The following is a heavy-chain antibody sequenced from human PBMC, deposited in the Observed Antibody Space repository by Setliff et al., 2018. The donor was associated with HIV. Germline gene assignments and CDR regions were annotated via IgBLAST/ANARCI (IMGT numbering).Heavy chain of an antibody. J-gene: IGHJ4*02. Sequence: SETLSLTCNVSGGSISSYYWSWIRQPPGKALEWIGYIYYDGGTIYNPSLESRGTISLDTSKNQFSLKLTSVTAADAAVYFCARSPSARLYFDYWGQGTLVTVSS. CDR1: GGSISSYY. V-gene: IGHV4-59*01. CDR3: ARSPSARLYFDY. CDR2: IYYDGGT.